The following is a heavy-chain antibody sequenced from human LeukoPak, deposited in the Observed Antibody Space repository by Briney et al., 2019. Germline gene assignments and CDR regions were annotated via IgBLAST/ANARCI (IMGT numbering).Heavy chain of an antibody. Sequence: AASVKVSCKASGYTFTSYGISWVRQAPGQGLEWMGWISAYNGNTNYAQKLQGRVTMTTDTSTSTAYMELRSLRSDDTAVYYCARDVPYYYGSGSFTRFDYWGQGTLVTVSS. V-gene: IGHV1-18*01. CDR3: ARDVPYYYGSGSFTRFDY. J-gene: IGHJ4*02. CDR1: GYTFTSYG. CDR2: ISAYNGNT. D-gene: IGHD3-10*01.